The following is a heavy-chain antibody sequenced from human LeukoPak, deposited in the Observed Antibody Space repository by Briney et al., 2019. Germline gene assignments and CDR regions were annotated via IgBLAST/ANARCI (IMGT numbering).Heavy chain of an antibody. Sequence: PSETLSLTCTVSGGSISSGDYYWSWIRQPPGKGLEWIGSIYYSGSTYYNPSLKSRVTISVDTSKNQFSLKLSSVTAADTAVYYCAIRYDFWSGQWGPWGQGTLVTVSS. CDR3: AIRYDFWSGQWGP. D-gene: IGHD3-3*01. J-gene: IGHJ5*02. CDR2: IYYSGST. V-gene: IGHV4-39*01. CDR1: GGSISSGDYY.